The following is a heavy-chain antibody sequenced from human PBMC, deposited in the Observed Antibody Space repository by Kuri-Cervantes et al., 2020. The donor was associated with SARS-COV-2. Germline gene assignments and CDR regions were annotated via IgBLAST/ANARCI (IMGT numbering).Heavy chain of an antibody. Sequence: SGPTLVKPTQTLTLTCTFSGFPLSTSGMRVSWIRQPPGKALVWLARIDWDDDRFYSTSLKTRLTISKDTSKNQVVLTMTNMDPVDTATYYCARGSGSTFDAFDIWGQGTMVTVSS. J-gene: IGHJ3*02. CDR2: IDWDDDR. D-gene: IGHD3-3*01. V-gene: IGHV2-70*04. CDR3: ARGSGSTFDAFDI. CDR1: GFPLSTSGMR.